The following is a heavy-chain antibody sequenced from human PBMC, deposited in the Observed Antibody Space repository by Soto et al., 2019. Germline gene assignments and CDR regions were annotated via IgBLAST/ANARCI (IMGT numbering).Heavy chain of an antibody. CDR3: ARDLSWGSNWYYYMDV. Sequence: GGFLRLSCATSGFILSDCAMNWVRQAPGKGLEWVSYISSSSSSVIDYADSVKGRFTVSRDNARNSLYLQMNSLRAEDTAVYYCARDLSWGSNWYYYMDVWGKGTTVTVSS. V-gene: IGHV3-48*01. D-gene: IGHD7-27*01. CDR2: ISSSSSSVI. J-gene: IGHJ6*03. CDR1: GFILSDCA.